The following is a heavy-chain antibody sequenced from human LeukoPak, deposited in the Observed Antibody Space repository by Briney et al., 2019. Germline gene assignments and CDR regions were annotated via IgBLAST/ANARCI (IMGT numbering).Heavy chain of an antibody. V-gene: IGHV4-34*01. CDR1: GGSFSGYY. J-gene: IGHJ4*02. D-gene: IGHD3-9*01. Sequence: SETLSLTCAVYGGSFSGYYWSWIRQPPGKGLEWIGEINHSGSTNYNPSLKSRVTMSVDTSKNQFSLKLSSVTAADTAVYYCARVKLRYFDWLSHFDYWGQGTLVTVSS. CDR2: INHSGST. CDR3: ARVKLRYFDWLSHFDY.